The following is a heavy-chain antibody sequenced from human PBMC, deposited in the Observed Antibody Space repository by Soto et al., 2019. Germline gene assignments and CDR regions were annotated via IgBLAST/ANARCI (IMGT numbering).Heavy chain of an antibody. CDR1: TVTINVHG. J-gene: IGHJ5*01. V-gene: IGHV3-30*03. CDR3: ARDIWSGDYTGFVS. D-gene: IGHD3-3*01. Sequence: GGSLRLSCTSSTVTINVHGIQWVRQAPGKGLEWVAFISNDGRAQYYADSVKGRFTISRDYSKNTVDLQMNSLRNEETAVYYCARDIWSGDYTGFVSWGAGILVTVSS. CDR2: ISNDGRAQ.